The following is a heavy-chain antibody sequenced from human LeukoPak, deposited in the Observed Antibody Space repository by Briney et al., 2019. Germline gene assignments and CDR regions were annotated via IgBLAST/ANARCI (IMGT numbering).Heavy chain of an antibody. CDR2: ISYDGSNK. V-gene: IGHV3-30-3*01. D-gene: IGHD6-13*01. Sequence: GGSLRLSCAASGFTFSSYAMHWVRQAPGKGLEWVAVISYDGSNKYYADSVKGRFTISRDNSKNTLYLQMNSLRAEDTAVYYCAREMRYSSSWHGGNWFDPWGQGTLVTVSS. CDR1: GFTFSSYA. J-gene: IGHJ5*02. CDR3: AREMRYSSSWHGGNWFDP.